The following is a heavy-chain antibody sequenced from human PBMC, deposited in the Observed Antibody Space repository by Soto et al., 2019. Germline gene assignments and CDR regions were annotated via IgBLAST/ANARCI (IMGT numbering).Heavy chain of an antibody. D-gene: IGHD6-19*01. Sequence: QVQLVQSGAEVKKPGASVKVSCKASGYTFTGYYMHWVRQAPGQGLEWMGWINHNSGGTNYAQKFQGWVTMTRDTSISTAYMELSRLRSDDTAVYYCSRDVGIAVAGTGYYFDYWGQGTLVTVSS. CDR1: GYTFTGYY. J-gene: IGHJ4*02. CDR3: SRDVGIAVAGTGYYFDY. V-gene: IGHV1-2*04. CDR2: INHNSGGT.